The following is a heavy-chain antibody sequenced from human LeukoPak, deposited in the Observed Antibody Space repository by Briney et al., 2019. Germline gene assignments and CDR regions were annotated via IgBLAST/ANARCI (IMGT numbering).Heavy chain of an antibody. CDR2: IKQDGSEK. CDR3: ARDSAGNDY. Sequence: GGSLRLSCEASGFTFSTYWMSWFRQAPGKGLEGVANIKQDGSEKYYVDSVKSRFTISRDNAKNSLYLQMNSLRAEDTAMYYCARDSAGNDYWGQGTLVTVSS. D-gene: IGHD6-13*01. J-gene: IGHJ4*02. V-gene: IGHV3-7*01. CDR1: GFTFSTYW.